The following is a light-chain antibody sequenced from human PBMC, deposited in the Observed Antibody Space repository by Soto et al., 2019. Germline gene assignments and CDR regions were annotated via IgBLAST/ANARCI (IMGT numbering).Light chain of an antibody. Sequence: ENVLTQSPGTLSLSPGERATLSCRASQSVGRNYLAWYQQKPGQSPRLLIYDASNRATGIPDRFSGSGSGSDFTLTISRLEPEDFAVYYCQQYATSPLTFCGGTKVQMK. CDR2: DAS. J-gene: IGKJ4*01. CDR1: QSVGRNY. CDR3: QQYATSPLT. V-gene: IGKV3-20*01.